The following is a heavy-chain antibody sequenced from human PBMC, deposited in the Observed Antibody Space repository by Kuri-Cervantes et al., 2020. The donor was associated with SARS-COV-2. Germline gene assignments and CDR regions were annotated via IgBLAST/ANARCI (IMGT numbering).Heavy chain of an antibody. D-gene: IGHD5-12*01. J-gene: IGHJ4*02. CDR1: GFTFSSYG. CDR3: ATPTQVARGRLDY. Sequence: GGSLRLSCAASGFTFSSYGMHWVRQAPGKGLEWVSAISGIDTNTFYADSVKGRFTISRDNSKNTVYLQMNSLRAEDTAVYYCATPTQVARGRLDYWGQGALVTVSS. V-gene: IGHV3-23*01. CDR2: ISGIDTNT.